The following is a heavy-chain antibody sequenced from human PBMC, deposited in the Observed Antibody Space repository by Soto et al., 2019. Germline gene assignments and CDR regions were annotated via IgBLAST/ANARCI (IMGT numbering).Heavy chain of an antibody. CDR1: GFTFSSYW. J-gene: IGHJ3*02. D-gene: IGHD6-19*01. CDR2: IKQDGSEK. Sequence: PGGSLRLSCAASGFTFSSYWMSWVRQAPGKGLEWVANIKQDGSEKYYVDSVKGRFTISRDNAKNSLYLQMNSLRAEDTAVYYCARDWQGTYQDKQWLAPDDAFDIWGQGTMVTVSS. V-gene: IGHV3-7*01. CDR3: ARDWQGTYQDKQWLAPDDAFDI.